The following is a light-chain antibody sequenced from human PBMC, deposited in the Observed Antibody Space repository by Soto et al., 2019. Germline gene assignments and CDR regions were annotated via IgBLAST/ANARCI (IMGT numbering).Light chain of an antibody. CDR2: GAS. CDR3: QQYNNWPPVT. J-gene: IGKJ1*01. CDR1: QSVSSN. V-gene: IGKV3-15*01. Sequence: EIVMTQSPATLSVSPCERATLSCRSSQSVSSNLAWYQQKPGQAPRLLIYGASTRATGIPARFSGSGSGTEFTLTISSLQSEDFAVYYCQQYNNWPPVTFGQGTKVDIK.